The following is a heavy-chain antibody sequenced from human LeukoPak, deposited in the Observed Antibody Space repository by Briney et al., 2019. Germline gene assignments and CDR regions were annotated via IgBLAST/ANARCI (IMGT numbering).Heavy chain of an antibody. CDR1: GGSIRSGSYY. V-gene: IGHV4-61*02. D-gene: IGHD2-21*01. J-gene: IGHJ5*02. CDR2: IYTSGST. CDR3: ARDLLNGNWFDP. Sequence: SQTLSLTCTVSGGSIRSGSYYWSWIRQPAGKGLEWIGRIYTSGSTNYNPSLKSRVTISVDTSKNQFSLKLSSVTAADTAVYYCARDLLNGNWFDPWGQGTLVTVSS.